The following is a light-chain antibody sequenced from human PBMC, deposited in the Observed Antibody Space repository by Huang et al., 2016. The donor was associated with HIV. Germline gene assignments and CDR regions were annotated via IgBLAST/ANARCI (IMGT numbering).Light chain of an antibody. Sequence: AIQMTQSPSSLSASVGDRVTITCRASQGIRNDLGWYQQKPGKAPKLLIYASSSLQSGVPSRFSGSGSGTDFTLTISSLQPEDFATYYCLQDYNYTFTFGPGTKVDIK. V-gene: IGKV1-6*01. CDR3: LQDYNYTFT. CDR1: QGIRND. CDR2: ASS. J-gene: IGKJ3*01.